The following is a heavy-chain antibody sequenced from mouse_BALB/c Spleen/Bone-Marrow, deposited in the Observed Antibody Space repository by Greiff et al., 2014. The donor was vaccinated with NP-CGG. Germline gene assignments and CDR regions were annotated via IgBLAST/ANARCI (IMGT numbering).Heavy chain of an antibody. V-gene: IGHV1S132*01. CDR2: IFPGTGTT. CDR3: AREGSRLRGYFDV. Sequence: QVVESGAELVKPGASVKLSCKTSGYTFTSYWIQWVKQRPGQGLGWIGEIFPGTGTTYYNEKFKGKATLTIDTSSSTAYMQLSSLTSEDSAVYFCAREGSRLRGYFDVWGAGTTVTVSS. J-gene: IGHJ1*01. CDR1: GYTFTSYW. D-gene: IGHD1-1*01.